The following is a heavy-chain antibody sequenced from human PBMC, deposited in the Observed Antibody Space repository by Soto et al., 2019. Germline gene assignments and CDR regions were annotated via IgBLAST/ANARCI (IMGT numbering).Heavy chain of an antibody. J-gene: IGHJ6*02. Sequence: GGSLRLSCAASGFSFSTYGMHWVRQAPGKGLEWVAFISNDGSNKYYADSVKGRFTISRDNSKNTLYLQMNSLRAEDTAVYYCAKGGGSYYGYYYYGMDVWGQGTTVTVSS. CDR3: AKGGGSYYGYYYYGMDV. V-gene: IGHV3-30*18. D-gene: IGHD1-26*01. CDR1: GFSFSTYG. CDR2: ISNDGSNK.